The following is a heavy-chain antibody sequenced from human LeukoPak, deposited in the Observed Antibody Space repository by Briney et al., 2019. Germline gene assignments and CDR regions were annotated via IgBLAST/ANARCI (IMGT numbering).Heavy chain of an antibody. D-gene: IGHD2-8*01. CDR1: GFSFGTYS. CDR2: IWYDGSNE. Sequence: GGSLRLSCVVSGFSFGTYSMHWARQVPGKGLEWVAVIWYDGSNEDYADSVKGRFTISRDNSKNTLYLQMNSLRAEDTAVYYCAREMAVWGQGALVTVSS. CDR3: AREMAV. J-gene: IGHJ4*02. V-gene: IGHV3-33*01.